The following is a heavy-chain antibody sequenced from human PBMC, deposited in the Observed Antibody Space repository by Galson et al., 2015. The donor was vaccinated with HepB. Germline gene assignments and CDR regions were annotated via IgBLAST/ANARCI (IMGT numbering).Heavy chain of an antibody. CDR1: GFTFGDYA. CDR2: IRSKAYGGTT. J-gene: IGHJ3*02. Sequence: SLRLSCAASGFTFGDYAMSWFRQAPGKGLEWVGFIRSKAYGGTTEYAASVKGRFTISRDDSKSIAYLQMNSLKTEDTAVYYCTRGTGYDFWSGYSPNDAFDIWGQGTMVTVSS. CDR3: TRGTGYDFWSGYSPNDAFDI. V-gene: IGHV3-49*03. D-gene: IGHD3-3*01.